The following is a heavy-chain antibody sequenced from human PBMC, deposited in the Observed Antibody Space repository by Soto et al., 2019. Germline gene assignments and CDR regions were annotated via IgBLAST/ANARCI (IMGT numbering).Heavy chain of an antibody. V-gene: IGHV3-23*01. CDR3: AKDGGGRPLYYYYGMDV. CDR1: GFTFSSYA. Sequence: HPGGSLRLSCAASGFTFSSYAMSWVRQAPGKGLEWVSAISGSGGSTYYADSVKGRFTISRDNSKNTLYLQMNSLRAEDTAVYYCAKDGGGRPLYYYYGMDVWGQGTTVTVSS. J-gene: IGHJ6*02. D-gene: IGHD1-26*01. CDR2: ISGSGGST.